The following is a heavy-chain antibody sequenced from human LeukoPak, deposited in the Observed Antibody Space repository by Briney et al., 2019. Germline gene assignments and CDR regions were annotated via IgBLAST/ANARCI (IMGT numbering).Heavy chain of an antibody. CDR1: GFTFSGSA. CDR2: IRSKANSYAT. D-gene: IGHD3-16*01. Sequence: GGSLRPSCAASGFTFSGSAVHWVRQASGKGLEWVGRIRSKANSYATAYAASVKGRFTISRDDSKNTAYLQMNSRKTEDTAVYYCTRQGDEFDYWGQGTLVTVSS. CDR3: TRQGDEFDY. J-gene: IGHJ4*02. V-gene: IGHV3-73*01.